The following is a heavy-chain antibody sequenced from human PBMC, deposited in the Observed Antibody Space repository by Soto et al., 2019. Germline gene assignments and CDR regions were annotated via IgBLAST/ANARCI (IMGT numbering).Heavy chain of an antibody. CDR1: GGSISSYY. V-gene: IGHV4-59*08. J-gene: IGHJ4*02. Sequence: PSETLSLTCTVSGGSISSYYWSWIRQPPGKGLEWIGYIYDSGRTNYNPSLKSRVTMSVDTSNNQISLRLNSVTAADTAVYYCSRQVYYVSGTYYTGYDHGGQEISVPVSS. CDR3: SRQVYYVSGTYYTGYDH. CDR2: IYDSGRT. D-gene: IGHD3-10*01.